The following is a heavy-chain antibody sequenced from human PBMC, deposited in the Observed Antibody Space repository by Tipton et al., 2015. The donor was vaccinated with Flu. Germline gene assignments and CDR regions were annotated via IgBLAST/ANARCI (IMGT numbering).Heavy chain of an antibody. CDR3: ARLSYYDVDLKNFYFDY. J-gene: IGHJ4*02. V-gene: IGHV4-39*01. Sequence: LTCTVSSGSIRSTNYFCAWIRQPPGKRLELIGSIYPSGTTYYNPSLKSRVTISVDTSKSQFSLKLRSVTAADTAVYYCARLSYYDVDLKNFYFDYWGQGALVTVSS. D-gene: IGHD3-10*02. CDR1: SGSIRSTNYF. CDR2: IYPSGTT.